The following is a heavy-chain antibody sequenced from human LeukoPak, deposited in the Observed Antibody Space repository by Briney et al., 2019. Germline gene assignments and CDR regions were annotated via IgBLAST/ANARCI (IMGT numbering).Heavy chain of an antibody. D-gene: IGHD3-3*01. CDR1: GFPVRSRY. Sequence: GGSLRLSCEVSGFPVRSRYMTWVRQPPGKGLECVAVIYSGGTTYHIDSVKGRFTISRDISKSTMYLEMNNLRAEDTATYYCASLEGGPSDGRWGQGTLVIVSS. CDR3: ASLEGGPSDGR. V-gene: IGHV3-53*01. J-gene: IGHJ1*01. CDR2: IYSGGTT.